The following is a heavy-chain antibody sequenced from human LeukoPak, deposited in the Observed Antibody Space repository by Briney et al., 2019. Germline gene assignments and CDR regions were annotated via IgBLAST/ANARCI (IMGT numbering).Heavy chain of an antibody. CDR1: GASIGSGGYY. CDR2: IYYSGST. V-gene: IGHV4-31*03. Sequence: SGTLSLTCTVSGASIGSGGYYWTWIRQLPGKGPEWIGYIYYSGSTYYNPSLKSRVDISVDTSKNQFYLKLSSVTAADTAVYYYARGYGSGRYDWFDPWGQGTPVTVSS. CDR3: ARGYGSGRYDWFDP. J-gene: IGHJ5*02. D-gene: IGHD3-10*01.